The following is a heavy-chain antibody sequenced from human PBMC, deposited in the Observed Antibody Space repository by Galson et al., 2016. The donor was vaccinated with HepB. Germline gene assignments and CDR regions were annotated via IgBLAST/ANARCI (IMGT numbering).Heavy chain of an antibody. CDR3: TRAEFSSTWYHFDY. CDR1: GFTFGDYA. CDR2: IRNKAYGGTT. D-gene: IGHD6-13*01. J-gene: IGHJ4*02. Sequence: SLRLSCAASGFTFGDYAMSWVRQAPGKGLEWIGFIRNKAYGGTTDYATSVKGRFTISRDDSKSIAYLQMNSLKAEDTAVYYCTRAEFSSTWYHFDYWGQGTLVTVSS. V-gene: IGHV3-49*04.